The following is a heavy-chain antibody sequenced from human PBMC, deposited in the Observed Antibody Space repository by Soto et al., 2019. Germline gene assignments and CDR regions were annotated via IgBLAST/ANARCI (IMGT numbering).Heavy chain of an antibody. D-gene: IGHD3-3*02. CDR2: INHSGGT. Sequence: QVQLQQWGARLLKPSETLSLTCAVYGGSFSGYFWTWIRQAPGTGLEWIGEINHSGGTNYNSSLKSLITISVATSNNQSSLILSSVTAADTAVYYCARDRLYYHFWGGQQIEGPYGMDVWGQGPRVSFSS. CDR3: ARDRLYYHFWGGQQIEGPYGMDV. V-gene: IGHV4-34*02. CDR1: GGSFSGYF. J-gene: IGHJ6*02.